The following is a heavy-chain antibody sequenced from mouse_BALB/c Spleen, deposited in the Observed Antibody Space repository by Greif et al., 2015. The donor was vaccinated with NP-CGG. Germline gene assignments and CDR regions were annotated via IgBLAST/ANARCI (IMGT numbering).Heavy chain of an antibody. J-gene: IGHJ3*01. CDR3: ARYGNYLAY. D-gene: IGHD2-1*01. CDR1: GYTFTSYW. V-gene: IGHV1-7*01. CDR2: INPSTGYT. Sequence: QVQLKESGAELAKPGASGKMSCKASGYTFTSYWMHWVKQRPGQGLEWIGYINPSTGYTEYNQKFKDKATLTADKSSSTAYMQLSSLTSEDSAVYYCARYGNYLAYWGQGTLVTVSA.